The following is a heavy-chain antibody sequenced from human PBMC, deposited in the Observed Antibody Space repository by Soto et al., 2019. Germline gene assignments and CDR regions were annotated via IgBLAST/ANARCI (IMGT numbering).Heavy chain of an antibody. CDR3: VGSSGWSGGY. CDR1: GFTFSSCW. Sequence: EVQLVESGGGLVQPGGSLRLSCAASGFTFSSCWMSWVRQAPGKGLEWVANIKQDGSEKYYVDSVKGRFTISRDNAKMSLYLQMNGLRAEDTAVYYCVGSSGWSGGYWGQGTLVTVSS. D-gene: IGHD6-19*01. CDR2: IKQDGSEK. V-gene: IGHV3-7*01. J-gene: IGHJ4*02.